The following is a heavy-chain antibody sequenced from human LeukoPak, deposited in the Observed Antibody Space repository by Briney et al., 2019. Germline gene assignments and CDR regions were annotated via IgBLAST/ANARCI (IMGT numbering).Heavy chain of an antibody. J-gene: IGHJ4*02. CDR1: GFTFNTAW. CDR2: IRPDGGEQ. V-gene: IGHV3-7*03. CDR3: AREHKTFDY. Sequence: GGSLRLSCAASGFTFNTAWMNWVRQAPGKGLEWVANIRPDGGEQFYVDSVKGRFTISRDNADNSLYLQLTSLRPEDTAVYYCAREHKTFDYWGQGILVTVSS.